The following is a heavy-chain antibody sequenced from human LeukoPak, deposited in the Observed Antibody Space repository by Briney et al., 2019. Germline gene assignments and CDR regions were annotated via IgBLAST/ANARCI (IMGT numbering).Heavy chain of an antibody. CDR2: XXYSGST. D-gene: IGHD3-3*01. CDR3: ARGTIFGVVMHSYGMDV. CDR1: GGSISSYY. V-gene: IGHV4-59*08. J-gene: IGHJ6*02. Sequence: SETLSLTCTVSGGSISSYYWSWIRQPPGKGLEXXXXXXYSGSTNYNPSLKSRVTISVDTSKNQFSLKLSSVTAADTAVYYCARGTIFGVVMHSYGMDVWGQGTTVTVSS.